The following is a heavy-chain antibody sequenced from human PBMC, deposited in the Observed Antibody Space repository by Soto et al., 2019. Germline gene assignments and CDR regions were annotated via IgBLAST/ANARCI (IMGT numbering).Heavy chain of an antibody. Sequence: SETLSLTCSVSGDSMRGYHFYWGWIRQAPGKGLEWIGSAYFSGGNTYYSPSLKSRVSISVDTSKNEFSLRLTSLTAADTAVYFCEYGSSSAWIDYCGQGTLVTVSS. D-gene: IGHD6-25*01. CDR1: GDSMRGYHFY. V-gene: IGHV4-39*01. CDR2: AYFSGGNT. CDR3: EYGSSSAWIDY. J-gene: IGHJ4*02.